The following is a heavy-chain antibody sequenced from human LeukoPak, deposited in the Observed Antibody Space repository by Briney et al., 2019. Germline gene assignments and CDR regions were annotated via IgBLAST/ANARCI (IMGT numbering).Heavy chain of an antibody. CDR1: GFTFSSYS. D-gene: IGHD1-7*01. J-gene: IGHJ4*02. V-gene: IGHV3-21*01. CDR3: AREGTGLELRLDFDY. Sequence: GGPLRLSCAASGFTFSSYSMNWVRQAPGKGLEWVSSISSSSSYIYYADSVKGRFTISRDNAKNSLYLQMNSLGAEDTAVYYCAREGTGLELRLDFDYWGQGTLVTVSS. CDR2: ISSSSSYI.